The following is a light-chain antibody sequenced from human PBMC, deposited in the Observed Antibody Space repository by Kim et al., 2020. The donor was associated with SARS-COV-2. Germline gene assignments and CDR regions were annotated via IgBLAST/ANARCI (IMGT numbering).Light chain of an antibody. CDR2: QTS. CDR3: QQHNSYPIT. V-gene: IGKV1-5*03. CDR1: QSFSSW. Sequence: ASVGDRVTITCRASQSFSSWLAWYQQKPGKAPKLLIYQTSSLQSGVPSRFSGSGSGTEFTLTINSLQPDDFATYYCQQHNSYPITFGQGTRLEIK. J-gene: IGKJ5*01.